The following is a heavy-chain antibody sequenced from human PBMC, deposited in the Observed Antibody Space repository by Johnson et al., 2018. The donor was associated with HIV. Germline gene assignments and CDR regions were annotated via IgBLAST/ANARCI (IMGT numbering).Heavy chain of an antibody. V-gene: IGHV3-30*04. CDR3: ANILSSLEWFPDDAFDI. D-gene: IGHD3-3*01. CDR1: GFTFSNYA. J-gene: IGHJ3*02. Sequence: QVQLVESGGGVVQPGRSLRLSCAASGFTFSNYAMHWVRQATGKGLEWVAVISYDGTNKYYADSVKGRFTISRDNSKNTLYLQMNSLRAEDTAVYYCANILSSLEWFPDDAFDIWGQGTMVTVS. CDR2: ISYDGTNK.